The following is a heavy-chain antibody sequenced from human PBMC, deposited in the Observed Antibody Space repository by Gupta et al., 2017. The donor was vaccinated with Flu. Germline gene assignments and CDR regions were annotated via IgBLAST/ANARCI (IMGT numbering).Heavy chain of an antibody. V-gene: IGHV3-74*01. J-gene: IGHJ5*02. Sequence: KGLVWVSRIKSDESSASYADSVKGRVTISRDNAKNTLYLQMNSLRAEDTAVYYCARDVACDGSGGSCYSWFDPWGQGTLVTVSS. CDR3: ARDVACDGSGGSCYSWFDP. CDR2: IKSDESSA. D-gene: IGHD2-15*01.